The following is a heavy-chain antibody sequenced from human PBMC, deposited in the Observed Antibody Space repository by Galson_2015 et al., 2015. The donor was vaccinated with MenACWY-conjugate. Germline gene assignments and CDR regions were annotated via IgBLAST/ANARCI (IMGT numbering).Heavy chain of an antibody. CDR3: ARVGTWIHQYFYYMDV. CDR2: ISKSGSPI. CDR1: GFTFTGYE. D-gene: IGHD5-18*01. Sequence: SLRLSCAASGFTFTGYEFNWVRQAPGTGLEWLSYISKSGSPIYYADSVKGRFTISRDNIKKSLFLEMNSLRAGDTGVYYCARVGTWIHQYFYYMDVWGKGTTVTGSS. V-gene: IGHV3-48*03. J-gene: IGHJ6*03.